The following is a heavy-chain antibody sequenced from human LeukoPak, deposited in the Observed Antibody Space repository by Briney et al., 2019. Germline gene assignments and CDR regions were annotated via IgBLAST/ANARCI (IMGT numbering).Heavy chain of an antibody. CDR2: INYSGST. Sequence: SQTLSLTCAVSGGSINSGGYSWSWIRQPPGKGLEWIGYINYSGSTSYNPSLKSRVTISVDTSKNQFSLKLSSVTAADTAVYYCARAPLGYCSGGTCKRYFDYWGQGTLVTVSS. CDR1: GGSINSGGYS. CDR3: ARAPLGYCSGGTCKRYFDY. V-gene: IGHV4-30-4*08. D-gene: IGHD2-15*01. J-gene: IGHJ4*02.